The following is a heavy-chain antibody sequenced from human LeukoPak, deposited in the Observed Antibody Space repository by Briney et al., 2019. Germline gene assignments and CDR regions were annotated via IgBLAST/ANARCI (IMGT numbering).Heavy chain of an antibody. CDR1: GFTFSNSW. Sequence: GGSLRLSCAASGFTFSNSWMGWVRQAPGKGLEWVGRIKTKTEGGTTDYSEHVKGRFSISRDDSKSTLYLLMSSLKTEDTAVYYCATDFWVWSPAADSWGQGTLVTVSS. J-gene: IGHJ5*01. D-gene: IGHD2-8*02. CDR3: ATDFWVWSPAADS. V-gene: IGHV3-15*01. CDR2: IKTKTEGGTT.